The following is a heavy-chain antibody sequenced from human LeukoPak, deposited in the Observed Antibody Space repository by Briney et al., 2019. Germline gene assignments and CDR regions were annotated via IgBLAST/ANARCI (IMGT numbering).Heavy chain of an antibody. J-gene: IGHJ4*02. CDR2: IYYIGNT. D-gene: IGHD4-17*01. CDR1: GGSISSYF. V-gene: IGHV4-59*01. CDR3: ARGGYGDYDEGFDY. Sequence: SESLSLTCTHRGGSISSYFWSWSRQPPGEGLGRRGYIYYIGNTNYNPSLKRRVTISADKSKNQYSLKLSSVTAADTAVYYCARGGYGDYDEGFDYWGKGTLVTVSS.